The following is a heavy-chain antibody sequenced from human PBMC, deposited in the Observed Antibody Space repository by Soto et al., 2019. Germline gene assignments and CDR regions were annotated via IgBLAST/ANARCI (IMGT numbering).Heavy chain of an antibody. J-gene: IGHJ4*02. V-gene: IGHV3-23*01. CDR2: ISGSGGST. Sequence: GGSLRLSCAASGFTFISYAMSWVRQAPGKGLEWVSAISGSGGSTYYADSVKGRFTISRDNSKNTLYLQMNSLRAEDTAVYYCAKFRAVVVVAASDYWGQGTLVTVSS. CDR3: AKFRAVVVVAASDY. D-gene: IGHD2-15*01. CDR1: GFTFISYA.